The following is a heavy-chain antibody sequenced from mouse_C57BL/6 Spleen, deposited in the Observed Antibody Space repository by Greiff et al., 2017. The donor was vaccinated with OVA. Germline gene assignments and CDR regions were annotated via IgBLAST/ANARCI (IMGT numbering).Heavy chain of an antibody. CDR1: GYSITSGYY. V-gene: IGHV3-6*01. Sequence: VQLKESGPGLVKPSQSLSLTCSVTGYSITSGYYWNWIRQFPGNKLEWMGYISYDGSNNYNPSLKNRISITRDTSKNQFFLKLNSVTTEDTATYYCAREGNYDYAMDYWGQGTSVTVSS. D-gene: IGHD2-1*01. CDR3: AREGNYDYAMDY. J-gene: IGHJ4*01. CDR2: ISYDGSN.